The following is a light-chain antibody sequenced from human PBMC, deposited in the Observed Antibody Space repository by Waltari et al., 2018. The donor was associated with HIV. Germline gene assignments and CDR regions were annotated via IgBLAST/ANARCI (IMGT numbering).Light chain of an antibody. CDR3: SSYTITSTLWV. Sequence: QSALTQPPSVSGSPGQSVTISCTGTSSDVGSYNRVSWYQQFPGTAPKLLIHEVSNRPSGVPDRFSGSKSGNTASLTISGLQADDEADYYCSSYTITSTLWVFGGGTKLTVL. V-gene: IGLV2-18*02. CDR1: SSDVGSYNR. J-gene: IGLJ3*02. CDR2: EVS.